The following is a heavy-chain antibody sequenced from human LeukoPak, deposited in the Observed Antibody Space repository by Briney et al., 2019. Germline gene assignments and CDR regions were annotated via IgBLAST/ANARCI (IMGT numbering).Heavy chain of an antibody. V-gene: IGHV3-66*02. D-gene: IGHD4-23*01. CDR3: ARLRWGDWFDP. J-gene: IGHJ5*02. CDR1: GFTVSSNY. Sequence: PGGSLRLSCAASGFTVSSNYMSWVRQAPGKGLEWVSVIYSGGSTYYADSVKGRFTISRDNSKNTLYLQMNSLRAEDTAVYYCARLRWGDWFDPWGPGTLVTVSS. CDR2: IYSGGST.